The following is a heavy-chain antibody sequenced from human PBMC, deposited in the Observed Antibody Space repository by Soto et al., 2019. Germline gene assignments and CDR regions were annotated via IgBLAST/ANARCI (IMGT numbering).Heavy chain of an antibody. D-gene: IGHD1-7*01. J-gene: IGHJ4*02. V-gene: IGHV3-11*01. CDR2: ISSSGSTI. CDR1: GFTFSDYY. Sequence: GGSLRLSCAASGFTFSDYYMSWIRQAPGKGLEWVSYISSSGSTIYYADSVKGRFTISRDNAKNSLYLQMNSLRAEDAAVYYCASTLELRVFDYWGQGTLVTVSS. CDR3: ASTLELRVFDY.